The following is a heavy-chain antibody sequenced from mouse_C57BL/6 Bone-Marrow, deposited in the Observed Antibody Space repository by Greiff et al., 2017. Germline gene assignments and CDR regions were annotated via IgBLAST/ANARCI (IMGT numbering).Heavy chain of an antibody. CDR2: IDPETGGT. D-gene: IGHD2-3*01. V-gene: IGHV1-15*01. J-gene: IGHJ1*03. CDR3: TRAGYYDWYFDV. Sequence: QVQLQQSGAELVRPGASVTLSCKASGYTFTDYEMHWVKQTPVHGLEWIGAIDPETGGTAYNQKFKGKAILTADKSSSTAYMELRSLTSEDSAVYYCTRAGYYDWYFDVWGTGTTVTVSS. CDR1: GYTFTDYE.